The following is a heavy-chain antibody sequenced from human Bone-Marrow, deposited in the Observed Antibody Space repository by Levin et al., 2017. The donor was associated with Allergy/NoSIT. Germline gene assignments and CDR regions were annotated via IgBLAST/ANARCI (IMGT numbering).Heavy chain of an antibody. J-gene: IGHJ5*01. CDR1: GGSISNFY. Sequence: PSETLSLTCTVSGGSISNFYWNWIRQSPGKGLEYIGDIYHNGNTHYNPSLKSRVTISIDTSKKQVSLSLTSVTAADTAVYYCAATGYSSGWVDFWGQGTLITVSS. CDR2: IYHNGNT. V-gene: IGHV4-59*08. CDR3: AATGYSSGWVDF. D-gene: IGHD6-19*01.